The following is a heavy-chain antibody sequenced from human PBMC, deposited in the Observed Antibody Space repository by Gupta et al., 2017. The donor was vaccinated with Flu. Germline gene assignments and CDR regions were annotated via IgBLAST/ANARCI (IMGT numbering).Heavy chain of an antibody. Sequence: QLQLQESGPGLVKPSETLSLTCTVSGGSISSSSYYWGWIRQPPGKGLEWIGSIYYSGSTYYNPSLKSRVTISVDTSKNQFSLKLSSVTAADTAVYYWARQARFGVLRIPSGGFDPWGQGTLVTVSS. V-gene: IGHV4-39*01. J-gene: IGHJ5*02. CDR2: IYYSGST. D-gene: IGHD3-3*01. CDR3: ARQARFGVLRIPSGGFDP. CDR1: GGSISSSSYY.